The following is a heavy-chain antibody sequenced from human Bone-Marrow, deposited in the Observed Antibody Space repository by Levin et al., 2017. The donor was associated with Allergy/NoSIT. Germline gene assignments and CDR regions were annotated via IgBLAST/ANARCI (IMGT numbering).Heavy chain of an antibody. V-gene: IGHV3-9*01. D-gene: IGHD4-17*01. J-gene: IGHJ4*02. Sequence: GGSLRLSCAASGFTFDDYAMHWVRHAPGKGLEWVSDISWNSGSIGYADSVKGRFTISRDNAKNSLYLQMNSLRAEDTALYYCAKDTPDHGGYGFDYWGQGTLVTVSS. CDR2: ISWNSGSI. CDR1: GFTFDDYA. CDR3: AKDTPDHGGYGFDY.